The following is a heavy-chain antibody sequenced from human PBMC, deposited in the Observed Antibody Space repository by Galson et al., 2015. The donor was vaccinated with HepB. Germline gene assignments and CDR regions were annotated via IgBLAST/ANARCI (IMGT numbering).Heavy chain of an antibody. J-gene: IGHJ4*02. CDR3: TRDGSGWANF. D-gene: IGHD6-19*01. Sequence: SLRLSCAASGFTFSTFWMGWVRQAPGKGLEWVANIKPDGGEKYYVDSVKGRFTISRDTAKNSLSLQMNSLRVDDTAIYYCTRDGSGWANFWGQGTLVTVSS. CDR1: GFTFSTFW. V-gene: IGHV3-7*03. CDR2: IKPDGGEK.